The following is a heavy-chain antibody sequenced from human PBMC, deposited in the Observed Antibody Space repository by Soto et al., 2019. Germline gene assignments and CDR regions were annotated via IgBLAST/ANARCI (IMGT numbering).Heavy chain of an antibody. CDR1: GFTFSSYA. CDR3: ARGKYYDFWSGYSVFYYGMDV. Sequence: QVQLVESGGGVVQPGRSLRLSCAASGFTFSSYAMHWVRQAPGKGLEWVAVISYDGSNKYYADSVKGRFTISRDNSKNTLYLQMNSLRAEDTAVYYCARGKYYDFWSGYSVFYYGMDVWGQGTTVTVSS. CDR2: ISYDGSNK. J-gene: IGHJ6*02. D-gene: IGHD3-3*01. V-gene: IGHV3-30-3*01.